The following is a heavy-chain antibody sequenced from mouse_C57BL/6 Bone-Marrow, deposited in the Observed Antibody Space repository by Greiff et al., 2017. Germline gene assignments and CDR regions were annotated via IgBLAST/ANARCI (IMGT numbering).Heavy chain of an antibody. Sequence: QVQLQQPGAELVKPGASVKVSCKASGYTFTSYCMHWVKQRPGQGLEWIGRLHPSDSDTNYNQKFKGKATLTVDKSSSTAYMQLSSLTSEDSAVYYCAIYYYDYDEAMDYWGQGTSVTVSS. J-gene: IGHJ4*01. V-gene: IGHV1-74*01. CDR3: AIYYYDYDEAMDY. CDR1: GYTFTSYC. D-gene: IGHD2-4*01. CDR2: LHPSDSDT.